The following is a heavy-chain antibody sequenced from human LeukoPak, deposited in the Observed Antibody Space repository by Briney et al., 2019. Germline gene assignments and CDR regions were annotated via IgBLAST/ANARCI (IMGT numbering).Heavy chain of an antibody. CDR2: INHSGST. CDR3: ARARIQLWPVCFDY. D-gene: IGHD5-18*01. V-gene: IGHV4-34*01. J-gene: IGHJ4*02. Sequence: PSETLSLTCTVYGGSFSAYYWTWIRQPPGKGLEWIGEINHSGSTNYNPSLKSRVTISVDTSKNQFSLKLSSVTAADTAVYYCARARIQLWPVCFDYWGQGTLVTVSS. CDR1: GGSFSAYY.